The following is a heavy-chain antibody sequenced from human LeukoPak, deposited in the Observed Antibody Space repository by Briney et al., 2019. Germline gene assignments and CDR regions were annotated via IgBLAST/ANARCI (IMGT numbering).Heavy chain of an antibody. CDR2: INSDGSST. D-gene: IGHD5-12*01. CDR3: AKVGSDLYYFDY. J-gene: IGHJ4*02. V-gene: IGHV3-74*01. CDR1: GFTFSSYW. Sequence: PGGSLRLSCAASGFTFSSYWMHWVRQAPGKGLVWVSRINSDGSSTSYADSVKGRFTISRDNAKNSLYLQMNSLRAEDTALYYCAKVGSDLYYFDYWGQGTLVTVSS.